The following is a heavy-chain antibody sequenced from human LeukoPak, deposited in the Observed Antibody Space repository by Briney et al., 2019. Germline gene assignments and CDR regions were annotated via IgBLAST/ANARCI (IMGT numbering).Heavy chain of an antibody. Sequence: GGSLRISCTASGFTFSSYSMNWVRQAPGKGPEWLSYISWGSNVIYYADSVKGRFTTSRDDAKNSLFLQMNSLTDEDTAVYYCARDPGYSYAQDFWGRGTLVTVSS. D-gene: IGHD5-18*01. J-gene: IGHJ4*02. CDR2: ISWGSNVI. CDR1: GFTFSSYS. V-gene: IGHV3-48*02. CDR3: ARDPGYSYAQDF.